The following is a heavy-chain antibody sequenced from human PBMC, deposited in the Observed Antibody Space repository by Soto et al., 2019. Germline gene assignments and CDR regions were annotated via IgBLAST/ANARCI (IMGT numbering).Heavy chain of an antibody. J-gene: IGHJ4*02. V-gene: IGHV3-23*01. Sequence: GSLRLSCAASGFTFSSYAMSWVRQAPGKGLEWVSAISGSGGSTYYADSVKGRFTISRDNSKNTLYLQMNSLRAEDTAVYYCAKEGSYCSSTSCYVVFDYWGQGTLVTVSS. CDR2: ISGSGGST. D-gene: IGHD2-2*01. CDR1: GFTFSSYA. CDR3: AKEGSYCSSTSCYVVFDY.